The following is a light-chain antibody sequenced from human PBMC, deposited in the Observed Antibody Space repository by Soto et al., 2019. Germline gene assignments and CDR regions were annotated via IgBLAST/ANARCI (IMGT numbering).Light chain of an antibody. Sequence: EILKTQSPDPLSVSPGESATLSCRASQSDSSYLAWYQQKRGRAPRVLIYGASNRATGIPDRFSGSGSGTDFTLTITRLEPEDFAVYYCQQYGRPPRTFGQGTRLEIK. CDR2: GAS. CDR3: QQYGRPPRT. CDR1: QSDSSY. J-gene: IGKJ5*01. V-gene: IGKV3-20*01.